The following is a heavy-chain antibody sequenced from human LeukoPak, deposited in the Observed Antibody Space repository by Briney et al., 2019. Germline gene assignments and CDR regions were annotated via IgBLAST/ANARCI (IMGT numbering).Heavy chain of an antibody. CDR3: ARAEYDSSGLFDY. CDR2: VYYSGST. Sequence: PSETLSFTCTVSGYSISSGYYWGWIRQPPGKGLEWIGSVYYSGSTYYNPSLKSRVTISVDTSKNQFSLKLSSVTAADTAVYYCARAEYDSSGLFDYWGQGTLVTVSS. V-gene: IGHV4-38-2*02. J-gene: IGHJ4*02. D-gene: IGHD3-22*01. CDR1: GYSISSGYY.